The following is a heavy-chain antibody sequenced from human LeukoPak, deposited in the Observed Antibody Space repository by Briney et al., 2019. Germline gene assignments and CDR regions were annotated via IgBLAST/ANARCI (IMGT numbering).Heavy chain of an antibody. D-gene: IGHD3-16*01. CDR2: IYYTGST. CDR1: GGSISSYY. J-gene: IGHJ4*02. Sequence: SETLSLTCTVSGGSISSYYWSWIRQPPGKGLEWIGYIYYTGSTNYNPSLKSRVTISMDTSKNQFSLKLSSVTAADTAAYYCATSRRSEGVEYWGQGTLVTVSS. CDR3: ATSRRSEGVEY. V-gene: IGHV4-59*08.